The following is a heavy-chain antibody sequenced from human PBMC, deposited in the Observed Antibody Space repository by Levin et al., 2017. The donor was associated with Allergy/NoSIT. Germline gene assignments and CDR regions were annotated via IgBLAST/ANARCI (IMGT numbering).Heavy chain of an antibody. CDR3: ARAPDSSSWYSYYFDY. V-gene: IGHV3-11*05. CDR2: ISSSSSYT. Sequence: GESLKISCAASGFTFSDYYMSWIRQAPGKGLEWVSYISSSSSYTNYADSVKGRFTISRDNAKNSLYLQMNSLRAEDTAVYYCARAPDSSSWYSYYFDYWGQGTLVTVSS. CDR1: GFTFSDYY. D-gene: IGHD6-13*01. J-gene: IGHJ4*02.